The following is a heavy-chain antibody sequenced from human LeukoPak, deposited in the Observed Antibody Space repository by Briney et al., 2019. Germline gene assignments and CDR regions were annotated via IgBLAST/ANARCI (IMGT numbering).Heavy chain of an antibody. V-gene: IGHV3-30*18. J-gene: IGHJ4*02. CDR2: ISYDGSKT. CDR3: AKGFRSSWAGATGDS. D-gene: IGHD2-2*01. Sequence: SGGSLRLSCAASGFSFSSYGMHWVRQAPGKGLEWVADISYDGSKTYYGGSVQGRFTISRDNSKNTLYLHMNSLRVEDTAVYFCAKGFRSSWAGATGDSWGQGTLVTVSS. CDR1: GFSFSSYG.